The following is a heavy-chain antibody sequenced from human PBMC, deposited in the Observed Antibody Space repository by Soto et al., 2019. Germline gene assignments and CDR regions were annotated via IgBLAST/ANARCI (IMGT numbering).Heavy chain of an antibody. Sequence: SPTLSLTCAISGDRVSSNSAAWHWIRQSPSRGLEWLGRTYYRSKWYNDYAVSVKSRITINPDTSKNQFSLQLNSVTPEDTAVYYCARDSSSWFLYYYYGMDVWGQGTTVTVSS. CDR1: GDRVSSNSAA. D-gene: IGHD6-13*01. J-gene: IGHJ6*02. CDR2: TYYRSKWYN. V-gene: IGHV6-1*01. CDR3: ARDSSSWFLYYYYGMDV.